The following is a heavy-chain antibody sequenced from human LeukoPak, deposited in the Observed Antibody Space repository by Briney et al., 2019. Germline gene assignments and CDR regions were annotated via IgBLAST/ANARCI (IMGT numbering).Heavy chain of an antibody. CDR3: ARGGGWRRHYYDSSGYSQENWFDP. V-gene: IGHV4-34*01. D-gene: IGHD3-22*01. CDR1: GGSFSGYY. CDR2: INHSGST. J-gene: IGHJ5*02. Sequence: SETLSLTCAVYGGSFSGYYWSWIRQPPGKGLEWIGDINHSGSTNYNPSLKSRVTISVDTSKNQFSLKLSSVTASDTAVYYCARGGGWRRHYYDSSGYSQENWFDPWGQGTLVTVSS.